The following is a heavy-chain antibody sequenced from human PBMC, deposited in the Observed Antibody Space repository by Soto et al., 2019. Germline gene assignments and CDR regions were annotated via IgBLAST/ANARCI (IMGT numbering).Heavy chain of an antibody. D-gene: IGHD3-3*01. J-gene: IGHJ6*02. V-gene: IGHV5-10-1*01. Sequence: PGESLKISCKGSGYSFAGYWITWVRQKPGKGLEWMGRIDPSDSQTYYSPSFRGHVTISATKSITTVFLQWSSLRASDTAMYYCARHARFLEWLITPAGVDVWGQGTTVTVSS. CDR2: IDPSDSQT. CDR1: GYSFAGYW. CDR3: ARHARFLEWLITPAGVDV.